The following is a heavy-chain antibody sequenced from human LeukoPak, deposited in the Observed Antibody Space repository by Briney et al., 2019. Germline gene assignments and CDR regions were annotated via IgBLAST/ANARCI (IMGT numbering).Heavy chain of an antibody. Sequence: PGRSLRLSCAASGSTFSSYGMHWVRQAPGKGLEWVAVISYDGSNKYYADSVKGRFTISRDNSKNTLYLQMNSLRAEDTAVYYCAFRYYDFWSGYSGLGDNWFDPWGQGTLVTVSS. CDR1: GSTFSSYG. J-gene: IGHJ5*02. D-gene: IGHD3-3*01. CDR2: ISYDGSNK. CDR3: AFRYYDFWSGYSGLGDNWFDP. V-gene: IGHV3-30*03.